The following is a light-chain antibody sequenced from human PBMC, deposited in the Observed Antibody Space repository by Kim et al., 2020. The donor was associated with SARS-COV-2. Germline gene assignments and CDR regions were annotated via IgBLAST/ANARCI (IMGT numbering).Light chain of an antibody. J-gene: IGKJ1*01. CDR1: QSVSSSY. CDR2: GAS. CDR3: HQYDTSPQT. Sequence: SPGERATLSCRASQSVSSSYLAWYQHKPGQAPRLLIYGASSRATGIPDRFSGSGSGTDFTLTISRLEPEDFAVYYCHQYDTSPQTFGQGTKVDIK. V-gene: IGKV3-20*01.